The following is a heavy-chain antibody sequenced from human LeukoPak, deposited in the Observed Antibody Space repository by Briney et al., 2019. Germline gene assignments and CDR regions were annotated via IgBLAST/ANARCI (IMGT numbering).Heavy chain of an antibody. CDR1: GFTFSSYW. CDR2: IKQDGSER. D-gene: IGHD6-19*01. J-gene: IGHJ4*02. V-gene: IGHV3-7*01. CDR3: ARDIGYRCSSGWYPSDY. Sequence: PGGSLRLSCAASGFTFSSYWMSWVRQAPGKGLEWVANIKQDGSERYYVDSVKGRFTISRDNDKNSLYLQMNSLRAEDTAVYYCARDIGYRCSSGWYPSDYWGQGTLVTVSS.